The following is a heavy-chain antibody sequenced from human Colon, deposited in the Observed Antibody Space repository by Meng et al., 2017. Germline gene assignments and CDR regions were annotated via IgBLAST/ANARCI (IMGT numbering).Heavy chain of an antibody. CDR1: GLTFRRYA. Sequence: GESLKISCVVSGLTFRRYAMHWVRQAPGKGLEWVAVIAYDGGHKVYADSVKGRFTISRDNSLNTLYLQMNSLRAEDTAVYYCARDYNDGSGRFDYWGQGTLVTVSS. CDR2: IAYDGGHK. V-gene: IGHV3-30*01. CDR3: ARDYNDGSGRFDY. D-gene: IGHD3-22*01. J-gene: IGHJ4*02.